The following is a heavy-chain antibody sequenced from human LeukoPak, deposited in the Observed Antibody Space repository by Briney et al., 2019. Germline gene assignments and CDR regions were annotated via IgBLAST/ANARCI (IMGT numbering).Heavy chain of an antibody. D-gene: IGHD6-19*01. CDR1: GYTFTGYY. V-gene: IGHV1-2*02. CDR2: INPNSGGT. CDR3: ARVTAVAGTMSY. Sequence: ASVKVSCKASGYTFTGYYMHWARQAPGQGLEWMGWINPNSGGTNYAQKFQGRVTMTRDTSISTAYMELSRLRSDDTAVYYCARVTAVAGTMSYWGQGTLVTVSS. J-gene: IGHJ4*02.